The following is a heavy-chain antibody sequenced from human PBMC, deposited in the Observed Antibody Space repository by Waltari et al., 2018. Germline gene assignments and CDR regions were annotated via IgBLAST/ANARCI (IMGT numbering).Heavy chain of an antibody. Sequence: EVQLVESGGGLVQPGGSLRLSCAASGFTFSSYSMNWVRQAPGKGLEWVSYISSSSSTIYYADSVKGRFTISRDNAKNSLYLQMNSLRAEDTAVYYCARDAGYYYGSGSYYEVGWFDSWGQGTLVTVSS. CDR1: GFTFSSYS. D-gene: IGHD3-10*01. CDR3: ARDAGYYYGSGSYYEVGWFDS. J-gene: IGHJ5*01. CDR2: ISSSSSTI. V-gene: IGHV3-48*04.